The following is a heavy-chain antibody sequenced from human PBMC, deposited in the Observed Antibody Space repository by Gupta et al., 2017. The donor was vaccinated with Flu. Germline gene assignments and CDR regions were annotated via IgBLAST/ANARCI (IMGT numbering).Heavy chain of an antibody. V-gene: IGHV4-39*01. CDR3: AGGVDDSAFDF. Sequence: SVSTSNSYWALIRQPPGQGLEWIATIYYSGTAYYNPSLRSRATMSLDTSRNQFSLKVRSMTTADTAVYYCAGGVDDSAFDFWGQGPLVTGSS. D-gene: IGHD3-3*01. CDR2: IYYSGTA. CDR1: SVSTSNSY. J-gene: IGHJ4*02.